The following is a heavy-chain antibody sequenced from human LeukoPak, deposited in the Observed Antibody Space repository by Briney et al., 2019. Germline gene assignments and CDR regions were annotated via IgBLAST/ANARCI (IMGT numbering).Heavy chain of an antibody. Sequence: GGSLRLSCAASGFTFSSYAMHWVRQAPGKGLEWVAVISYDGSNKYYADSVKGRFTISRDNSKNTLYLQMNSLRAEDTAVYYCARNRIYDILTGYTPDAFDIWGQGTMVTVSS. CDR3: ARNRIYDILTGYTPDAFDI. D-gene: IGHD3-9*01. CDR1: GFTFSSYA. CDR2: ISYDGSNK. J-gene: IGHJ3*02. V-gene: IGHV3-30*04.